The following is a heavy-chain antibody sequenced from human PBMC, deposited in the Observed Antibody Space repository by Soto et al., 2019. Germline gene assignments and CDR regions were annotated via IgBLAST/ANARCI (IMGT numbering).Heavy chain of an antibody. CDR1: GFTFSSYA. Sequence: VQLVESGGGLVQPGGSLRLSCAASGFTFSSYAMSWVRQAPGKGLEWVSAISGTGGSTYDADSVKGRFTISRDNSKNTLSLEMSSLRAEDTAVYYCAKGRIDFWSGYYGYYFYGMDVWGQGSTVTVSS. CDR2: ISGTGGST. V-gene: IGHV3-23*04. D-gene: IGHD3-3*01. J-gene: IGHJ6*02. CDR3: AKGRIDFWSGYYGYYFYGMDV.